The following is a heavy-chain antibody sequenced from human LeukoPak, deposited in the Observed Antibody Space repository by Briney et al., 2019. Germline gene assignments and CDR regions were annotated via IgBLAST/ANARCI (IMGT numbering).Heavy chain of an antibody. CDR3: ARDFLYYDFWSGYGD. J-gene: IGHJ4*02. Sequence: GGSLRLSCAASGFTFSDYFMSWIRQAPGKGPEWVSYISSSSSTICYADSVKGRFTISRDNAKNSLYLQMNSLRAEDTAVYYCARDFLYYDFWSGYGDWGQGTLVTVSS. D-gene: IGHD3-3*01. CDR2: ISSSSSTI. V-gene: IGHV3-11*04. CDR1: GFTFSDYF.